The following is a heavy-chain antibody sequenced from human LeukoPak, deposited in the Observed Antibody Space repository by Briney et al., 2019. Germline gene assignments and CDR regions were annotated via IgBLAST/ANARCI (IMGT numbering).Heavy chain of an antibody. CDR1: GFTFSSYW. J-gene: IGHJ4*02. CDR3: VRQRSFRESFDY. Sequence: PGGSLRLSCAASGFTFSSYWMSWVRQAPGKGLEWVANIHQEGTEKYYVDSVKGRFTISRDNAKNSLFLQMSSLRSEDTAVYYCVRQRSFRESFDYWGQGTLVTVSS. V-gene: IGHV3-7*01. CDR2: IHQEGTEK.